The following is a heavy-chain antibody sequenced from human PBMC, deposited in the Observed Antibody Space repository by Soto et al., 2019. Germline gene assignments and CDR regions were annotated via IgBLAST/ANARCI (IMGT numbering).Heavy chain of an antibody. V-gene: IGHV1-8*01. CDR2: VSPDSGST. Sequence: QVQLVQSGAEVKKPGASVRVSCKASGYTFSGYDINWVRQATGQGLEWMGWVSPDSGSTGYAGISQGRVTMTWDRSTTTAYMDLSSLTSEASAVYYCARATEFRYVEWSVYRGGNYAMDVWGQGTTVTVSS. D-gene: IGHD3-3*01. CDR3: ARATEFRYVEWSVYRGGNYAMDV. CDR1: GYTFSGYD. J-gene: IGHJ6*02.